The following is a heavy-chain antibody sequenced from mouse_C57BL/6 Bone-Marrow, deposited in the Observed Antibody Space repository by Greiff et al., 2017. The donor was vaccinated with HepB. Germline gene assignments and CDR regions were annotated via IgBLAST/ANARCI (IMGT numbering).Heavy chain of an antibody. CDR3: ARALITTVVATDWYFDV. CDR2: IYPGSGNT. J-gene: IGHJ1*03. Sequence: QVQLQQSGAELVRPGASVKLSCKASGYTFTDYYINWVKQRPGQGLEWIARIYPGSGNTYYNEKFKGKATLTADKSSSTAYMQLSGLTSEDSAVYFCARALITTVVATDWYFDVWGTGTTVTVSS. CDR1: GYTFTDYY. D-gene: IGHD1-1*01. V-gene: IGHV1-76*01.